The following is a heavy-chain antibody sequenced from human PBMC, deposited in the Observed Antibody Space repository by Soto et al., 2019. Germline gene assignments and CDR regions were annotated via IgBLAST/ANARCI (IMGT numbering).Heavy chain of an antibody. V-gene: IGHV1-18*01. CDR3: ARDNRGYSYGYYYYYGMDV. J-gene: IGHJ6*02. D-gene: IGHD5-18*01. CDR1: GYTFTSYG. Sequence: GASVKVSCKASGYTFTSYGISWVRQAPGQGLEWMGWISAYNGNTNYAQKLQGRVTMTTDTSTSTAYMELRSLRSDDTAVYYCARDNRGYSYGYYYYYGMDVWGQGTTVTVSS. CDR2: ISAYNGNT.